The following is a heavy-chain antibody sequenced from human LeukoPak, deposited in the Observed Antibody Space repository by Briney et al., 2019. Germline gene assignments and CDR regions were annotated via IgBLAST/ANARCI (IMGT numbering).Heavy chain of an antibody. D-gene: IGHD6-19*01. CDR3: AKRPRSGWFFDY. CDR2: ISESSGTI. CDR1: GFTFSSYA. V-gene: IGHV3-9*01. Sequence: GGSLRLSCAASGFTFSSYAMSWVRQAPGKGLEWVSGISESSGTIIYADSVKGRFTISRDNAKNSLFLQMNSLRADDTALYYCAKRPRSGWFFDYRGQGTLVTVSS. J-gene: IGHJ4*02.